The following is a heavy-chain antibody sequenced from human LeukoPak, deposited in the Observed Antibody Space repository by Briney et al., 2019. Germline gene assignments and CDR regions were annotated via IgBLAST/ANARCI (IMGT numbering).Heavy chain of an antibody. J-gene: IGHJ4*02. V-gene: IGHV3-23*01. CDR2: ISGSGNGT. D-gene: IGHD5-24*01. CDR1: GFTFSSYS. CDR3: AKRTMSAFDS. Sequence: GGSLRLSCAASGFTFSSYSMNWVRQAPGKGLEWLSGISGSGNGTYIISRDNSKNMVYLQMNSLTVEDTATYYCAKRTMSAFDSWGQGTLLIVSS.